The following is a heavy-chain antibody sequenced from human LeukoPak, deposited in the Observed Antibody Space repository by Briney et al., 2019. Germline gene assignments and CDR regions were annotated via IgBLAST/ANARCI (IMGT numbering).Heavy chain of an antibody. D-gene: IGHD5-18*01. V-gene: IGHV1-69*13. J-gene: IGHJ4*02. CDR2: IIPIFGTA. CDR3: ASRLIGEYSYGLDY. CDR1: GGAFISYA. Sequence: SVKVSCKASGGAFISYAISWVRQAPGQGLEWMGGIIPIFGTANYAQKFRGRVTITADESTSTAYMELSSLRSEDTAVYYCASRLIGEYSYGLDYWGQGTLVTVSS.